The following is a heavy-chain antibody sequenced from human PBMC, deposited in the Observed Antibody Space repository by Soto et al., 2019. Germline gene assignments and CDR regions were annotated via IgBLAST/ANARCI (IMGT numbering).Heavy chain of an antibody. CDR2: ILYDGSNK. Sequence: GGSLRLSCAASGFTFSSYVMHWVLHAPGKGLEWVAVILYDGSNKYYADSVKGRFTISRDNSKNTLYLQMNSLSAEDTAVYFCARDQYSRSWYPSYYYYYGMDVWGQGPTVTVPS. D-gene: IGHD6-13*01. CDR3: ARDQYSRSWYPSYYYYYGMDV. J-gene: IGHJ6*02. V-gene: IGHV3-33*01. CDR1: GFTFSSYV.